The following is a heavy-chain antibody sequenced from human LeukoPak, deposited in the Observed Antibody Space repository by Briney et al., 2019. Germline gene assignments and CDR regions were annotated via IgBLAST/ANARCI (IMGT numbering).Heavy chain of an antibody. CDR1: GGSISSSNYY. J-gene: IGHJ4*02. D-gene: IGHD3-22*01. CDR3: ARHLFGSGYYPDY. Sequence: PSETLSLTCTVSGGSISSSNYYWGWIRQPPGKGLEWIGTIYYSGVTYYNPSLRTRVTISVDTSKKQFSLKLSSVTAADTAVYYCARHLFGSGYYPDYWGQGTLVTVSS. V-gene: IGHV4-39*01. CDR2: IYYSGVT.